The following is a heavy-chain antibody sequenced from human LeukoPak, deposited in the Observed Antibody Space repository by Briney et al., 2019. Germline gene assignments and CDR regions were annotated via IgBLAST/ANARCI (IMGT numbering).Heavy chain of an antibody. CDR1: GYTFTSYG. Sequence: GASVKVSCKASGYTFTSYGISWVRQAPGQGLEWMGWISAYNGNTNYAQKLQGRVTMTTDTSTSTAYMELRSLRSDDTAVYYCARGSPMVRGVILNWFDPWGQGTLVTVSS. CDR2: ISAYNGNT. V-gene: IGHV1-18*01. CDR3: ARGSPMVRGVILNWFDP. D-gene: IGHD3-10*01. J-gene: IGHJ5*02.